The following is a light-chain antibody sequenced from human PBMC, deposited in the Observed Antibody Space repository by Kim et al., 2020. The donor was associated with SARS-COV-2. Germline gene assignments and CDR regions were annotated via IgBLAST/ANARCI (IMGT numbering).Light chain of an antibody. CDR1: QSISSY. CDR2: AAS. V-gene: IGKV1-39*01. Sequence: DIQMTQSPSSLSASVGDRVTITCRASQSISSYLNWYQQKPGKAPKLLIYAASSLQSGVPSRFSGTGSGTEFTLTISGLQPDDFATYYCQEYSSYSFGQGTKVDIK. CDR3: QEYSSYS. J-gene: IGKJ1*01.